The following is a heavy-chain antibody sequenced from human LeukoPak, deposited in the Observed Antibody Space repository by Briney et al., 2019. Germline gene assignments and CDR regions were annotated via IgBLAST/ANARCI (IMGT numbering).Heavy chain of an antibody. D-gene: IGHD2-15*01. CDR2: VYHSGSSGST. J-gene: IGHJ4*02. Sequence: PSETLSLTCTVSGGSISGFYWSWIRQFPGKGLEWLGFVYHSGSSGSTKSNPSLRGRVTILIDTSKNQFSLKMSSATAADTAVYYCARGYCRSGLCYSDYFDDWGQGTLVTVSS. V-gene: IGHV4-59*01. CDR1: GGSISGFY. CDR3: ARGYCRSGLCYSDYFDD.